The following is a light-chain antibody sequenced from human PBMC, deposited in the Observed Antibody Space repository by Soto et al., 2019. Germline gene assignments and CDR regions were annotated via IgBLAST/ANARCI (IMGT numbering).Light chain of an antibody. CDR2: GAS. CDR1: QSVSSN. Sequence: EIVMTQSPATLSVSPGERATLSCRASQSVSSNLAWYQQKPGQAPRLLIYGASTRATGVPARFSGSGSGTEFTVTISSLQSEDFTVYYCQQYSGRPYTFGQGTKLEIK. V-gene: IGKV3-15*01. CDR3: QQYSGRPYT. J-gene: IGKJ2*01.